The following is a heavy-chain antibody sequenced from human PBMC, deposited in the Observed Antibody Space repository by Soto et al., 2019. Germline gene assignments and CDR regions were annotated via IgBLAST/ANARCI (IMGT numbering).Heavy chain of an antibody. V-gene: IGHV3-11*01. CDR2: ISGDGTTQ. Sequence: PGGSLRLSXAASGFKFGDHYMTWIRQAPGKGLEWVSKISGDGTTQYYADSVKGRFTVSRDNAKNSLHLQMNSLRAEDTALYYCAGDPFYYASGFWGQGTLVTVSS. CDR3: AGDPFYYASGF. D-gene: IGHD3-16*01. CDR1: GFKFGDHY. J-gene: IGHJ4*02.